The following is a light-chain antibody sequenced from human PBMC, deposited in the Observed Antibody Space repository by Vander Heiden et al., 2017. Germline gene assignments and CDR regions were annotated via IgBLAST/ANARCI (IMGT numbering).Light chain of an antibody. CDR2: DDT. CDR3: QVWDSSSDHVV. V-gene: IGLV3-21*02. CDR1: NMGSKI. Sequence: SYVLTQPPSASLAPGQTGRITRWENNMGSKILHWDQQKPGQAPVLVVYDDTERPSGIPERFSGSNSGNTATLTISRVEAGDEADYYCQVWDSSSDHVVFGGGTKLTVL. J-gene: IGLJ2*01.